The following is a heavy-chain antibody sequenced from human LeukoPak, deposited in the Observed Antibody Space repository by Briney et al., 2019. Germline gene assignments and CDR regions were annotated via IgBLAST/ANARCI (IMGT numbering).Heavy chain of an antibody. CDR1: GFTVSSNY. CDR3: ARGTRDSSGYYYTFYYYYMDV. CDR2: IYSDDST. D-gene: IGHD3-22*01. V-gene: IGHV3-66*01. Sequence: GGSLRLSCAASGFTVSSNYTSWVRQAPGKGLEWVSVIYSDDSTYYADSVKGRFTISRDSSKNTLYLQMSSLRAEDTAVYYCARGTRDSSGYYYTFYYYYMDVWGKGTTVTISS. J-gene: IGHJ6*03.